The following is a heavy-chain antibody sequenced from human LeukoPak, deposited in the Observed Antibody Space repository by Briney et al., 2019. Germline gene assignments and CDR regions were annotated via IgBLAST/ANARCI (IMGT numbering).Heavy chain of an antibody. CDR2: IYHSGST. CDR3: ARLDYYGSGVFDI. D-gene: IGHD3-10*01. CDR1: GGSISSGGYS. J-gene: IGHJ3*02. Sequence: PSQTLSLTCAVSGGSISSGGYSWSWIRQPPGKGLEWIGYIYHSGSTYYNPSLKSRVTISVDRPKNQFSLKLSSVTAADTAVYYCARLDYYGSGVFDIWGQGTMVTVSS. V-gene: IGHV4-30-2*01.